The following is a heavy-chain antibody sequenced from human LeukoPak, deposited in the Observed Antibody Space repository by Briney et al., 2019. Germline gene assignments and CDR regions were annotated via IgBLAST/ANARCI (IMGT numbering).Heavy chain of an antibody. CDR1: GFTFSGYE. J-gene: IGHJ3*02. CDR3: ARDREPDAVDI. Sequence: GGSLRLSCAASGFTFSGYEMNWVRQAPGKGLEWVSYISSSAGSIYYADSVKGRFTISRDNTKNSLYLQMNSLRAEDTAVYYCARDREPDAVDIWGQGTMVTVSS. D-gene: IGHD1-26*01. CDR2: ISSSAGSI. V-gene: IGHV3-48*03.